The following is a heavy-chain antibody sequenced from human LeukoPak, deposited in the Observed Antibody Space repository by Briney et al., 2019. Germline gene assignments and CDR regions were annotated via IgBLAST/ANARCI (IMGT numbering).Heavy chain of an antibody. Sequence: RVASVKVSCKASGYTFTSYDINWVRQATGQGLEWMGWMNPNSGNTGYAQKFQGRVTITRNTSISTAYMELSSLRSEDTAVYYCARGRVRTIFGVVIDIRLDYWGQGTLVTVSS. CDR1: GYTFTSYD. D-gene: IGHD3-3*01. J-gene: IGHJ4*02. CDR2: MNPNSGNT. V-gene: IGHV1-8*03. CDR3: ARGRVRTIFGVVIDIRLDY.